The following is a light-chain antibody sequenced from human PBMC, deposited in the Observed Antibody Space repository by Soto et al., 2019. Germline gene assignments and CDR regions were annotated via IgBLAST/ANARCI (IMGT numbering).Light chain of an antibody. Sequence: DIQMTQSPSTLSASVGDRVTITCRASQSISSWLAWYQQKPGKAPKLPIYDASSLESGVPSRSSGSGSGTEFTLTISSLQPDDFATYYCQQYNSYSGTFGQGTKVDIK. CDR3: QQYNSYSGT. J-gene: IGKJ1*01. CDR2: DAS. CDR1: QSISSW. V-gene: IGKV1-5*01.